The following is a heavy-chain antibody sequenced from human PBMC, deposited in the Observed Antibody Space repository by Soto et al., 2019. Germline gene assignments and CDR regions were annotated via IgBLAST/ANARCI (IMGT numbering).Heavy chain of an antibody. CDR1: GLTLNNYG. Sequence: GCSTKISCAASGLTLNNYGVHGVRKAQGKGLEWVAVISYDGTNKHYADSVKGRFTISRDNSKNTVYLQMDSLRIDDAALYYCAKDDLDVKGASRTTVTGPVGDHWGQAALVTVSS. CDR3: AKDDLDVKGASRTTVTGPVGDH. J-gene: IGHJ5*02. CDR2: ISYDGTNK. V-gene: IGHV3-30*18. D-gene: IGHD6-19*01.